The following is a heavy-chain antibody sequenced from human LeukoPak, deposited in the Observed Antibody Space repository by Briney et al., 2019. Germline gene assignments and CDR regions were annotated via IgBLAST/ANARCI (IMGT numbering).Heavy chain of an antibody. CDR2: INPNSGGT. Sequence: GASVKVSCKASGYTFTCYFIHWVRQAPGQGLDWMGWINPNSGGTNYALKFQGRVTMTSDTSISTAYMEVSRLRSDDTAVYYCARDGSFDYWGQGTLVAVSP. D-gene: IGHD5-12*01. CDR1: GYTFTCYF. J-gene: IGHJ4*02. CDR3: ARDGSFDY. V-gene: IGHV1-2*02.